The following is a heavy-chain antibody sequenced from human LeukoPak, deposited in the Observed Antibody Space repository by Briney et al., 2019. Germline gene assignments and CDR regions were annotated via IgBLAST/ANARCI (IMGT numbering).Heavy chain of an antibody. D-gene: IGHD3-22*01. Sequence: AAVKVSCKTSGYTFTNYYIHWVRQAPGQGLEWMGIINPNGGRTIYSRKFRGRVDMTGDTSTSTVYMELSSLRSEDTAVYFCARDQYYFDSSGYLRHFDYWGQGTRVTVSP. V-gene: IGHV1-46*01. J-gene: IGHJ4*02. CDR1: GYTFTNYY. CDR3: ARDQYYFDSSGYLRHFDY. CDR2: INPNGGRT.